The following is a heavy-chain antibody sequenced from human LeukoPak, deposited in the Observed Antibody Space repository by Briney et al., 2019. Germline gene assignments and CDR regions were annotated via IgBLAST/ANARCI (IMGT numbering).Heavy chain of an antibody. D-gene: IGHD6-13*01. V-gene: IGHV3-21*01. J-gene: IGHJ4*02. CDR1: GFTFSSYS. CDR2: ISSSSSYI. CDR3: ARVGYSSSWKNKLLDC. Sequence: GGSLRLSCAASGFTFSSYSMNWVRQAPGKGLEWVSSISSSSSYIYYADSVKGRFTISRDNAKNSLYLQMNSLRAEDTAVYYCARVGYSSSWKNKLLDCWGQRTLVTVSS.